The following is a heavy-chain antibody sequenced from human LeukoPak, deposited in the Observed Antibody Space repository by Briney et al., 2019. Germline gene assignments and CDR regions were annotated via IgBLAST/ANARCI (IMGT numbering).Heavy chain of an antibody. CDR1: GYTFTGYY. J-gene: IGHJ5*02. CDR3: ARDYYDSSPDP. V-gene: IGHV1-2*02. CDR2: INPNSGGT. Sequence: EASVKVSCKASGYTFTGYYMHWVRQAPGQGLEWMAWINPNSGGTNYAQKFQGRVTMTRDTSNSTAYMELSRLRSDDTAVYYCARDYYDSSPDPWGQGTLVTVSS. D-gene: IGHD3-22*01.